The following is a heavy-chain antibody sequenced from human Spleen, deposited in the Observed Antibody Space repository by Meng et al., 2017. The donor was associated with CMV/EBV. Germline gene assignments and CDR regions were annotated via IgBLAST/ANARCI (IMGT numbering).Heavy chain of an antibody. CDR2: INSDGIIT. Sequence: LSFAASGLTFLDHWMFLVRQAPGKGLVCVSRINSDGIITTYADSVTGRFTISRDNAKNTMYLQMNSLRAEDTAVYYCTTGPARYFDYWGQGTLVTVSS. J-gene: IGHJ4*02. CDR1: GLTFLDHW. CDR3: TTGPARYFDY. V-gene: IGHV3-74*01.